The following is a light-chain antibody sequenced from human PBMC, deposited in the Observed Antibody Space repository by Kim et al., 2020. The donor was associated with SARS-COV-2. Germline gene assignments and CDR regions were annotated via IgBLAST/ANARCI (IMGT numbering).Light chain of an antibody. V-gene: IGLV1-44*01. Sequence: QSVLTQPPSASGTPGQRVTISCSGSSSNIGSNVVNWYQQLPGTAPKLLIYSNDYRPSGVTDRFSGSKSGTSASLAISGLQSEDEADYYCVAWDDSLNGSVFGGGTQLTVL. CDR3: VAWDDSLNGSV. CDR1: SSNIGSNV. J-gene: IGLJ3*02. CDR2: SND.